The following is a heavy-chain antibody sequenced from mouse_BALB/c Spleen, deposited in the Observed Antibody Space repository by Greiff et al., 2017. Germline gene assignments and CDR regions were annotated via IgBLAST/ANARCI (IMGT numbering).Heavy chain of an antibody. D-gene: IGHD2-4*01. Sequence: EVQLVESAPSLVKPSQTLSLTCSVTGDSITSGYWNWVRKFPGNKLEYMGYISYSGSTYYNPSLKSRISITRDTSKNQYYLQLNSVTTEDTATYYCARSSTMITTGYFDVWGAGTTVTVSS. CDR2: ISYSGST. CDR3: ARSSTMITTGYFDV. V-gene: IGHV3-8*02. CDR1: GDSITSGY. J-gene: IGHJ1*01.